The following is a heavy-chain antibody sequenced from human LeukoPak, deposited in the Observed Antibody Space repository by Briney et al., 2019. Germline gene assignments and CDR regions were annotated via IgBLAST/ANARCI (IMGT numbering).Heavy chain of an antibody. CDR3: AKGERWLQYYFDY. J-gene: IGHJ4*02. V-gene: IGHV3-23*01. Sequence: GGSLRLSCAASGFTFSSYAMSWVRQAPGKGLEWVSAISGSGGSTYYADSVKGRFTISRDNSKNTLYLQMNSLRAEDLAVYYCAKGERWLQYYFDYWGQGTLVTVSS. CDR2: ISGSGGST. D-gene: IGHD5-24*01. CDR1: GFTFSSYA.